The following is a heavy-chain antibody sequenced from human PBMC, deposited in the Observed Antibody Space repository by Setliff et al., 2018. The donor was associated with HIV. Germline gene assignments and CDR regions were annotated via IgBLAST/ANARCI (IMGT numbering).Heavy chain of an antibody. D-gene: IGHD4-17*01. V-gene: IGHV1-18*01. Sequence: WASVKVSCKASGYTFTSYGISWVRQAPGQGLEWMGWISAYNGNTNYAQKLQGRVTMTTDTSTSTAYMELRSLRSDDTAVYYCARGGLSGDYIFGFDYWGQGTLVTVSS. CDR1: GYTFTSYG. CDR3: ARGGLSGDYIFGFDY. J-gene: IGHJ4*02. CDR2: ISAYNGNT.